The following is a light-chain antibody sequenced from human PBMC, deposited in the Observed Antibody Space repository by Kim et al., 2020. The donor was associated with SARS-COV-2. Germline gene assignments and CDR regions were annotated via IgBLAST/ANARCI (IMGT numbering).Light chain of an antibody. J-gene: IGKJ2*01. Sequence: SASVGDRITFTGRASKRISVYFNWFQKNPRKAPKLLIYSASSLQSGVPSRFSGSGSVTGFTLTINNLQPEDFATYLCQQSYSSPHIFGRGTKLEI. CDR2: SAS. V-gene: IGKV1-39*01. CDR3: QQSYSSPHI. CDR1: KRISVY.